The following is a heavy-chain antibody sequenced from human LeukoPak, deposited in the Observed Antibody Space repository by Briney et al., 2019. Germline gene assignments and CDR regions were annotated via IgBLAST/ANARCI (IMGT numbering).Heavy chain of an antibody. CDR1: GYTFTSYG. V-gene: IGHV1-18*01. D-gene: IGHD3-22*01. Sequence: ASVKVSFKASGYTFTSYGISGVRQAPGQGLEGMGRISAYNGNTNYPQKLQGRVTMTTDTSTSTAYMELRSLRSDDTAVYYCARDLSPYYYDSSGYTPFDYWGQGTLVTVSS. CDR3: ARDLSPYYYDSSGYTPFDY. J-gene: IGHJ4*02. CDR2: ISAYNGNT.